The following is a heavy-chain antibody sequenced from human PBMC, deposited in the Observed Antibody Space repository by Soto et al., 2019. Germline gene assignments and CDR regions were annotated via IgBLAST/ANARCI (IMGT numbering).Heavy chain of an antibody. V-gene: IGHV2-26*01. CDR2: ICWNDER. Sequence: QVTLKESGPVLVKPTETLTLTCTVSGFSLSKARMGVSWIRQPPGKALEWLAHICWNDERSYNTSLKSRLTISRDTSKSQVVLTMTNVDPVDTGTYFCARALREELPIYYFDSWGQGTLVTVSS. CDR3: ARALREELPIYYFDS. D-gene: IGHD1-7*01. CDR1: GFSLSKARMG. J-gene: IGHJ4*02.